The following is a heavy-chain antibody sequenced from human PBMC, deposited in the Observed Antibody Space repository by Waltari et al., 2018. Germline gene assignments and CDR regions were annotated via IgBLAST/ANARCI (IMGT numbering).Heavy chain of an antibody. CDR3: ARGTYYYDNSGPYFDS. CDR1: GFHTSRHW. Sequence: EGQLVESGGGRVQPGGSLRLPCAASGFHTSRHWIHWVRQGPGKALVWVSRIYSDGSSTTYADSVKGRFTISRDNPKNTVYLQMNNLRAEDTAVYYCARGTYYYDNSGPYFDSWGQGILVTVSS. CDR2: IYSDGSST. J-gene: IGHJ5*01. D-gene: IGHD3-22*01. V-gene: IGHV3-74*01.